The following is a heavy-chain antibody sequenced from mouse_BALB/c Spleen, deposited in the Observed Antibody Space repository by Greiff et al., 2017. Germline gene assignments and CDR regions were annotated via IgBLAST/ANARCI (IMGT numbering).Heavy chain of an antibody. J-gene: IGHJ2*01. CDR2: ISNGGGST. Sequence: EVKLVESGGGLVQPGGSLKLSCAASGFTFSSYTMSWVRQTPEKRLEWVAYISNGGGSTYYPDTVKGRFTISRDNAKNTLYLQMSSLKSEDTAMYYCARHRSFYGSSQYFDYWGQGTTLTVSS. CDR3: ARHRSFYGSSQYFDY. V-gene: IGHV5-12-2*01. D-gene: IGHD1-1*01. CDR1: GFTFSSYT.